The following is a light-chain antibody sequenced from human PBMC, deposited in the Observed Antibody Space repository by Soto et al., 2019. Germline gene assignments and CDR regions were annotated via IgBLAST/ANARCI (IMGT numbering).Light chain of an antibody. J-gene: IGLJ1*01. V-gene: IGLV2-14*01. Sequence: QTVISQPASVSGSPGRSITISCTGTSSDVGGYNYVSWYQQHPGKAPKLMIYEVSNRPSGVSNRFSGSKSGNTASLTISGLQAEEEADYYCSSYTSSSTYVFGTGTKVTVL. CDR3: SSYTSSSTYV. CDR1: SSDVGGYNY. CDR2: EVS.